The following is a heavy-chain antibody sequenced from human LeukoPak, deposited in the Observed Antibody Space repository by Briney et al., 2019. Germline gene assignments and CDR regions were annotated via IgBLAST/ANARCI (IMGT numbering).Heavy chain of an antibody. CDR1: GFTFGDYA. J-gene: IGHJ4*02. CDR3: TRDGYDSSGYYYVFDY. Sequence: PGGSLRLSCTASGFTFGDYAMSWVRQAPGKGLEWVGFIRSKAYGGTTEYAASVKGRFTISRDDSKSIAYLQMNSLKTEDRAVYYCTRDGYDSSGYYYVFDYWGQGTLVTVSS. CDR2: IRSKAYGGTT. V-gene: IGHV3-49*04. D-gene: IGHD3-22*01.